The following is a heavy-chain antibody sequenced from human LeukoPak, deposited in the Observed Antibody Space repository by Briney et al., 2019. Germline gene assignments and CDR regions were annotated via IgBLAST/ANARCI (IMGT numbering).Heavy chain of an antibody. CDR3: ARCGKDGDYVQN. V-gene: IGHV4-31*03. D-gene: IGHD4-17*01. CDR1: GGSISSGGYY. J-gene: IGHJ4*02. CDR2: IYYSGST. Sequence: SETLSLTCTVSGGSISSGGYYWGWIRQHPGKGLEWIGYIYYSGSTYYNPSLKSRVTISVDTSKIQFSLKLSSVIAADTAVYYCARCGKDGDYVQNWGQGTLVTVSS.